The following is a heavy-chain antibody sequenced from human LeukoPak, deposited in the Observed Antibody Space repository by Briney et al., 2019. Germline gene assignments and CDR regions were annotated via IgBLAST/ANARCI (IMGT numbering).Heavy chain of an antibody. Sequence: GGSLRLSCAASGFTVSTNYMSWVRQAPGKGLEWVSVIYSGGSTYYADSVNGRFTISRDNSKNTLYLQMNSLRAEDTAVYYCARVVVVAATTLTYFDYWGQGTLVTVSS. V-gene: IGHV3-53*01. CDR1: GFTVSTNY. CDR2: IYSGGST. J-gene: IGHJ4*02. CDR3: ARVVVVAATTLTYFDY. D-gene: IGHD2-15*01.